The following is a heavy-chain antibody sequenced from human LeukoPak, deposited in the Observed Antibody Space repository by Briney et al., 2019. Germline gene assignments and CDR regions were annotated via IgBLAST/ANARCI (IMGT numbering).Heavy chain of an antibody. CDR1: GFTFSSYG. V-gene: IGHV3-30*02. Sequence: GGSLRLSCAASGFTFSSYGMHWVRQAPGKGLEWVAFIRYDGSNKYYADSVKGRFIISRDNSKNTLYLQMNSLRAEDTAVYYCAKAIGYCSSTSCYGDYWGQGTLVTVSS. CDR2: IRYDGSNK. J-gene: IGHJ4*02. CDR3: AKAIGYCSSTSCYGDY. D-gene: IGHD2-2*01.